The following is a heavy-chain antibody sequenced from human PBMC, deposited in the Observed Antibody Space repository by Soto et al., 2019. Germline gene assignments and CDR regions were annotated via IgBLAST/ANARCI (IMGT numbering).Heavy chain of an antibody. CDR2: VSAYNGEK. J-gene: IGHJ4*01. CDR3: SRGTSIPASGDY. CDR1: GYTFTNYG. V-gene: IGHV1-18*01. Sequence: QVQLVQSGAEVKKPGASVKVSCKASGYTFTNYGINWVRQAPGQGLEWLGWVSAYNGEKRYAQRVQARVIMTTDTSTPTAYMELRSLRSDDTAVYYCSRGTSIPASGDYWCQGTRVTVSS. D-gene: IGHD6-6*01.